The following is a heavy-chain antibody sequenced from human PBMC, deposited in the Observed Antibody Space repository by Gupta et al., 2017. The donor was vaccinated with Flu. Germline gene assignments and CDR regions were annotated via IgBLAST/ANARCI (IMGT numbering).Heavy chain of an antibody. CDR1: G. Sequence: GMHWVRQGPGKGVEWGAVISHDGRNYSHAESGRGRFTMSRDNSKNTRHLQMSSLRTEDTAVYYCAKDGRWDNNNYGMNVWGQGTTVTVS. J-gene: IGHJ6*02. D-gene: IGHD1-26*01. V-gene: IGHV3-30*18. CDR2: ISHDGRNY. CDR3: AKDGRWDNNNYGMNV.